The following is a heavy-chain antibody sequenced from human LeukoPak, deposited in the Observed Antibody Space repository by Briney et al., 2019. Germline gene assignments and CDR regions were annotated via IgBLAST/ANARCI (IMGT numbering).Heavy chain of an antibody. CDR2: FDPEDGET. Sequence: GASVKVSCKVSGYTLTELSMHWVRQAPGKGLEWMGGFDPEDGETIYAQKFQGRVTMTEDTSTDTAYMELSSLRSDDTAVYYCARRHDILTGYYNEGSLDYWGQGTLVTVSS. D-gene: IGHD3-9*01. V-gene: IGHV1-24*01. J-gene: IGHJ4*02. CDR1: GYTLTELS. CDR3: ARRHDILTGYYNEGSLDY.